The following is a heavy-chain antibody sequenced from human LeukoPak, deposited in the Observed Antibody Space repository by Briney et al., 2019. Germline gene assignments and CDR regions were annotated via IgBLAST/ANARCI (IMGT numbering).Heavy chain of an antibody. J-gene: IGHJ5*02. CDR1: GYSFTSYW. CDR2: IYPGDSDT. Sequence: GGSLQISCQGSGYSFTSYWIGWVRQMPGKGLEGMGMIYPGDSDTRYSPSFQRQVTISADKSISTAYLQWSSLKASDTAMYYCARRDGSSLGRWFDPWGQGTLVTVSS. V-gene: IGHV5-51*01. CDR3: ARRDGSSLGRWFDP. D-gene: IGHD6-6*01.